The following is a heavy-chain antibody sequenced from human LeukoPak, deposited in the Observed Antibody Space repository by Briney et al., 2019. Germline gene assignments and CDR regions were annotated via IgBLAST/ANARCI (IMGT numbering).Heavy chain of an antibody. CDR3: ARGTSGLRLGESLPLTKFDY. CDR1: GYTFTSYY. CDR2: INPSGGST. J-gene: IGHJ4*02. D-gene: IGHD3-16*01. Sequence: ASVKVSCKASGYTFTSYYMHWVRQAPGQGLEWMGIINPSGGSTSYAQKFQGRVTMTRDTSTSTVYMELSSLRSEDTAVYYCARGTSGLRLGESLPLTKFDYWGQGTLVTVSS. V-gene: IGHV1-46*01.